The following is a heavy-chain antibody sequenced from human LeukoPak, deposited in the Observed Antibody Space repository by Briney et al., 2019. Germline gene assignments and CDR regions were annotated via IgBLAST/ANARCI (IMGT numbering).Heavy chain of an antibody. CDR3: ATVYYDSSAYGDLDS. CDR2: ITPTSTSI. CDR1: GIAFRSFT. Sequence: GGSLRLSCAASGIAFRSFTMNWVRQAPGKGLEWVSSITPTSTSIFHADSVKGRFTISRDNAKNSLYLQMNSLRAEDTAVYHCATVYYDSSAYGDLDSWGQGAPVTVSS. J-gene: IGHJ4*02. V-gene: IGHV3-21*01. D-gene: IGHD3-22*01.